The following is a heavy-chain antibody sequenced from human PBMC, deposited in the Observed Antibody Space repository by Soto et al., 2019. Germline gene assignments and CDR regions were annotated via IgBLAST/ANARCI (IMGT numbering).Heavy chain of an antibody. V-gene: IGHV1-18*01. J-gene: IGHJ4*02. D-gene: IGHD1-1*01. CDR2: ISAHNGNT. Sequence: QVHLVQSGAEVKKPGASVKVSCKGSGYAFTTYGITWVRQAPGQGLEWMGWISAHNGNTNYAQKLQGRVTVTRDTSTSTAYMELRSLRSDDTAVYSCGRGRYAEYWVQGALVTVSS. CDR1: GYAFTTYG. CDR3: GRGRYAEY.